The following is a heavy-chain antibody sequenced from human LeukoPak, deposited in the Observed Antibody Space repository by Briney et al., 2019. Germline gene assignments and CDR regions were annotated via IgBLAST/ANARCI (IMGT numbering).Heavy chain of an antibody. J-gene: IGHJ1*01. CDR1: GGTFSSYA. D-gene: IGHD6-13*01. CDR2: IIPIFGTA. CDR3: ARDREGSSWQKRSPVCFQH. V-gene: IGHV1-69*13. Sequence: SVKVSFKASGGTFSSYAISWVRQAPGQGLEWMGGIIPIFGTANYAQKFQGRVTITADESTSTAYMELSSLRSEDTAVYYCARDREGSSWQKRSPVCFQHWGQGTLVTVSS.